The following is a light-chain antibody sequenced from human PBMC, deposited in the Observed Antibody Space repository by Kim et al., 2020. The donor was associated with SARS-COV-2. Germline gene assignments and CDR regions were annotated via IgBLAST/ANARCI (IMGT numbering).Light chain of an antibody. CDR2: RTN. CDR1: AGXITRDYL. V-gene: IGLV7-43*01. CDR3: LVSYGGAWV. Sequence: TVTLTWXHNAGXITRDYLPXWIXQRPGQAPRTLIYRTNTKHSWTPARFSGSLLGGKAALTVSGVQPXDEADYFCLVSYGGAWVFGGGTKLTVL. J-gene: IGLJ3*02.